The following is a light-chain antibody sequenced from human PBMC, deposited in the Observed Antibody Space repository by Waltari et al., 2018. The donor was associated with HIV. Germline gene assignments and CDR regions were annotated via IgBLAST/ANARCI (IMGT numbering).Light chain of an antibody. V-gene: IGLV2-8*01. CDR1: SSDVGGYNY. J-gene: IGLJ2*01. Sequence: QSALTQPPSASGSPGQSVTISCTGTSSDVGGYNYVSWYQQHPVKVPKPLIYVVNKPPSGVPDRFCGSKSCTTASLTVSGLQAEDEAHYYCSSYAGKNKLIFGGGTKLTVL. CDR2: VVN. CDR3: SSYAGKNKLI.